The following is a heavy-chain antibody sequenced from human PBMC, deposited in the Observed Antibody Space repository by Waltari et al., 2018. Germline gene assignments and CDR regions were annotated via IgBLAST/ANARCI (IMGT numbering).Heavy chain of an antibody. CDR2: INSEFYGGTT. CDR3: TRGYCSSDSCYHSS. D-gene: IGHD2-2*01. V-gene: IGHV3-49*04. CDR1: EFTFGDYA. Sequence: EVQLVESGGGLVQPGRSLRLSCTPSEFTFGDYAVRWVRQAPGKGLEWVGFINSEFYGGTTKYAASVKGRFIMSRDDSKNTAYLQMNSLKTEDTAMYYCTRGYCSSDSCYHSSWGQGTLVTVSS. J-gene: IGHJ5*02.